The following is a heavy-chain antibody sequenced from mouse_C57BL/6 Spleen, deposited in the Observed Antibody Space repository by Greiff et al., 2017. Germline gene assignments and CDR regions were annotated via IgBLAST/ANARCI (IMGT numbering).Heavy chain of an antibody. J-gene: IGHJ3*01. CDR2: IDPSDSYT. V-gene: IGHV1-50*01. D-gene: IGHD2-1*01. CDR3: ARRRNYGFAY. Sequence: QVQLQQPGAELVKPGASVKLSCKASGYTFTSYWMQWVKQRPGQGLEWIGEIDPSDSYTNYNQKFKGTATLPVDTSSSTAYMQLSSLTSEDSAVYYCARRRNYGFAYWGQGTLVTVSA. CDR1: GYTFTSYW.